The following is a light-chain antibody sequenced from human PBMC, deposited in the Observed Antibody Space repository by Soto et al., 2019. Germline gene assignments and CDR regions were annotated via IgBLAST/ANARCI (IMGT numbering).Light chain of an antibody. V-gene: IGKV1-17*01. CDR3: LQHNSYSWT. Sequence: DIQMTQSPSSLSASVGDRVTITCRASHDIKNDLDWYRQKPGKGPKRLIYAASSLQSGVPSRFSGSGSGTEFTLTISSLQSEDFATYYCLQHNSYSWTFGQGTKVEIK. CDR1: HDIKND. J-gene: IGKJ1*01. CDR2: AAS.